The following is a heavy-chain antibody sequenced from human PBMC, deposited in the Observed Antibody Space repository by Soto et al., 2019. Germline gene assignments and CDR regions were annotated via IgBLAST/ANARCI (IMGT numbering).Heavy chain of an antibody. CDR1: GFTFSSYG. D-gene: IGHD3-22*01. J-gene: IGHJ5*02. CDR3: AKVRNYYDSSGYYWFDP. CDR2: ISYDGSNK. Sequence: QVQLVESGGGVVQPGRSLRLSCAASGFTFSSYGMHWVRQAPGKGLEWVAVISYDGSNKYYADSVKGRFTISRDNSKNTLYLQMNSLRAEDTAVYYCAKVRNYYDSSGYYWFDPWGQGTLVTVSS. V-gene: IGHV3-30*18.